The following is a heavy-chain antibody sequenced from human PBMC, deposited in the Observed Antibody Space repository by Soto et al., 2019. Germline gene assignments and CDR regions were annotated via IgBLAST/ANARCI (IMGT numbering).Heavy chain of an antibody. CDR1: GFTFRSYG. CDR2: TSYDGSNK. J-gene: IGHJ4*02. Sequence: GGSLRLTCAASGFTFRSYGMHWVRQAPGKGLEWVAVTSYDGSNKYYPDSVKGRFTISRDNSKNTLFLQMNSLRAEDTAVYYCVKEGPRIAAFDYWGQGTLVTVSS. V-gene: IGHV3-30*18. CDR3: VKEGPRIAAFDY. D-gene: IGHD6-13*01.